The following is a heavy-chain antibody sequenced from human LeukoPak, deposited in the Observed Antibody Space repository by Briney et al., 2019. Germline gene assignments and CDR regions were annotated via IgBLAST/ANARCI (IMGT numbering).Heavy chain of an antibody. CDR3: ARVEAYCGGDCHDAFDI. CDR2: FDPEDGET. CDR1: GYTLTELS. J-gene: IGHJ3*02. Sequence: ASVKVSCKVSGYTLTELSMHWVRQAPGKGLEWMGGFDPEDGETIYAQKFQGRVTMTEDTSTDTAYMELSSLRSEDTAMYYCARVEAYCGGDCHDAFDIWGQGTMVTVSS. V-gene: IGHV1-24*01. D-gene: IGHD2-21*01.